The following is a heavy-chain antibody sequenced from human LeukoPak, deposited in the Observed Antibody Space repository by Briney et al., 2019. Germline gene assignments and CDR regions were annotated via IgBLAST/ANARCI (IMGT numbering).Heavy chain of an antibody. Sequence: ASVKVSCKASGYTFTSYDINWVRQATGQGLERMGWMNPNSGNTGYAQKFQGRVTMTRNTSISTAYMELSSLRSEDTAVYYCARGRRAVAGTKWFDPWGQGTLVTVSS. J-gene: IGHJ5*02. V-gene: IGHV1-8*01. CDR2: MNPNSGNT. CDR1: GYTFTSYD. CDR3: ARGRRAVAGTKWFDP. D-gene: IGHD6-19*01.